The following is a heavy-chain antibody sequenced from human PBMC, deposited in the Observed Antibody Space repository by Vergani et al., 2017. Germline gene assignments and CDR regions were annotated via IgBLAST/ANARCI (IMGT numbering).Heavy chain of an antibody. CDR3: TTDRKVTINYFDY. V-gene: IGHV3-15*01. J-gene: IGHJ4*02. CDR1: GGSFSGYY. Sequence: VQLQQWGAGLLKPSETLSLTCAVYGGSFSGYYWSWIRQPPGKGLEWVGRIKSKTDGGTTDYAAPVKGRFTISRDDSKNTLYLQMNSLKTEDTAVYYCTTDRKVTINYFDYWGQGTLVTVSS. CDR2: IKSKTDGGTT. D-gene: IGHD4-17*01.